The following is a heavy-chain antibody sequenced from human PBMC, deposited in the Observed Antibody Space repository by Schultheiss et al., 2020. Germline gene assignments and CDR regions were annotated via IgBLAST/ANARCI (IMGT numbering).Heavy chain of an antibody. V-gene: IGHV3-48*04. J-gene: IGHJ6*02. CDR3: ARDRRSSSWYEGEDYYYGMDV. CDR2: ISSSGSTI. Sequence: GESLKISCAASGFTFSSYAMSWVRQAPGKGLEWVSYISSSGSTIYYADSVKGRFTISRDNAKNSLYLQMNSLRAEDTAVYYCARDRRSSSWYEGEDYYYGMDVWGQGTTVTVSS. D-gene: IGHD6-13*01. CDR1: GFTFSSYA.